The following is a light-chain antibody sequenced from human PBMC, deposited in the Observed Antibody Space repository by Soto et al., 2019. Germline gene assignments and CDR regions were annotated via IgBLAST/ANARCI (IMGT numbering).Light chain of an antibody. CDR2: KAS. Sequence: DVQTIQSTSTLSASVGDRVTITCRASQSISSWLAWYQQKPGKAPNLLIYKASSLESGVPSRFSGSGSGTEFTLTISSLQPDDFATYYCQPYNSYSLTFGGGTKVDIK. CDR3: QPYNSYSLT. V-gene: IGKV1-5*03. J-gene: IGKJ4*01. CDR1: QSISSW.